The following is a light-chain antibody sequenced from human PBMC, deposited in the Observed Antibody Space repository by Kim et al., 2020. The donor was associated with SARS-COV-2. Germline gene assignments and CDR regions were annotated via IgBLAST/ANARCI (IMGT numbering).Light chain of an antibody. CDR2: RND. Sequence: TIACSGTASNIGNNPVSWHQQPPGTAPKLLTYRNDERPSLVPDRFSGSKSGTSASLAISGLQSDDEADYYCAAWDDSLNGRMFGGGTQLTVL. CDR3: AAWDDSLNGRM. V-gene: IGLV1-44*01. J-gene: IGLJ3*02. CDR1: ASNIGNNP.